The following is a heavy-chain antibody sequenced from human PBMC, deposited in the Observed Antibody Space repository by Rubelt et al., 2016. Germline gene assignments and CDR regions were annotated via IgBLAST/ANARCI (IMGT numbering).Heavy chain of an antibody. J-gene: IGHJ4*02. CDR1: GGSISSSSYY. V-gene: IGHV4-39*07. Sequence: QLQLQESGPGLVKPSETLSLTCTVSGGSISSSSYYWGWIRQPPGKGLEGIGYIYYSGSTYYNPSLKSRVTISVNTSKNKYSRKLASVTAADTAVYYCARLRGGTDYWGQGTLVTVSS. D-gene: IGHD3-10*01. CDR2: IYYSGST. CDR3: ARLRGGTDY.